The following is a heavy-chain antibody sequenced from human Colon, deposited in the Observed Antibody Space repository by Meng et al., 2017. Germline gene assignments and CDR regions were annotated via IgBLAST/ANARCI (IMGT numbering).Heavy chain of an antibody. J-gene: IGHJ5*02. CDR1: GGSITSSDW. Sequence: QVQRQGSGPGLVKPSGTLSLTCTVSGGSITSSDWWSWVRQTPGKGLEWIGETYQNGRPNYNPSLKSRVTISVDKSKNQFSLNMTSVTAADTAVYYCAREVVVAGTRNWLDPWGQGILVTVSS. CDR3: AREVVVAGTRNWLDP. V-gene: IGHV4-4*02. CDR2: TYQNGRP. D-gene: IGHD6-19*01.